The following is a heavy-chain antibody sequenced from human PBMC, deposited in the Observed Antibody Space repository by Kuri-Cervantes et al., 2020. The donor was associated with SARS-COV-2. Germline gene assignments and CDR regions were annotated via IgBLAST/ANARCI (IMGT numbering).Heavy chain of an antibody. V-gene: IGHV3-33*01. J-gene: IGHJ6*02. Sequence: GESLKISCAASGFTFSSYGMHWVRQAPGKGLEWVAVIWYDGSNKYYADSVKGRFTISRDNAKNSLYLQMNSLRDEDTAVYYCARDRIAAAGKYYGMDVWGQGTTVTVSS. CDR1: GFTFSSYG. CDR3: ARDRIAAAGKYYGMDV. CDR2: IWYDGSNK. D-gene: IGHD6-13*01.